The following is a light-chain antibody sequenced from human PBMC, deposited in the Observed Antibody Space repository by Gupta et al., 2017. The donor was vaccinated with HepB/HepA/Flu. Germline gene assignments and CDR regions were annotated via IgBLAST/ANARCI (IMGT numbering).Light chain of an antibody. CDR2: YVS. V-gene: IGLV2-14*01. Sequence: SALTLPASAPWPPGQSITISCTGSSSDVSWYQQYPGKAPKLMIYYVSKRPARVSYRFSGSKSGNTASLTISELQAEDEADYYCSSYMSTSALAVFGGGTTLTVL. CDR1: SSDV. J-gene: IGLJ3*02. CDR3: SSYMSTSALAV.